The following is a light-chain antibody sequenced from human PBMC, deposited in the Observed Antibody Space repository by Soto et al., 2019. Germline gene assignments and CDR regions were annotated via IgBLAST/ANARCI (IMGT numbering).Light chain of an antibody. CDR2: DAS. V-gene: IGKV3-15*01. CDR3: QQYNIWWT. J-gene: IGKJ1*01. CDR1: QSVSSK. Sequence: EMVMTQSPVTLSLSPGDRASRCCRASQSVSSKLVWYQQKPGQAPRLLIYDASNRSTGVPARFSGSGSGTEFSLTISSLQPEDFAVYYCQQYNIWWTFGQGTKVDIK.